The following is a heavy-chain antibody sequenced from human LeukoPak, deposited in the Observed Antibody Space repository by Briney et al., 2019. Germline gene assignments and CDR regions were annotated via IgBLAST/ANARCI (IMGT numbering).Heavy chain of an antibody. CDR2: ISGSGGST. D-gene: IGHD3-10*01. CDR3: AKDLWLAFDY. V-gene: IGHV3-23*01. J-gene: IGHJ4*02. Sequence: PGASLRLSCAASGFTFSSYAMSWVRQAPGKGLAWVSAISGSGGSTYYADSVKGRFTISRDNSKNTLYLQMNSLRAEDTAVYYCAKDLWLAFDYWGQGTLVTVSS. CDR1: GFTFSSYA.